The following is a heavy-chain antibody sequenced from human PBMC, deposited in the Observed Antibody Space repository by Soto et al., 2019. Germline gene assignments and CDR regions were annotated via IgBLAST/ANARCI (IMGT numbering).Heavy chain of an antibody. V-gene: IGHV3-43*01. CDR1: GFTFDDYT. Sequence: GGSLRLSCAASGFTFDDYTMHWVRQAPGKGLEWVSLISWDGGSTYYADSVKGRFTISRDNSKNSLYLQMNSLRTEDTALYYCAKDMFEYYYDSSGYYSGPDYWGQGTLVTVSS. J-gene: IGHJ4*02. D-gene: IGHD3-22*01. CDR3: AKDMFEYYYDSSGYYSGPDY. CDR2: ISWDGGST.